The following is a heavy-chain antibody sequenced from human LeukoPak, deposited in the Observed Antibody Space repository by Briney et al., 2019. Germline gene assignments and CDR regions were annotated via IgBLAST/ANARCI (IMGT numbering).Heavy chain of an antibody. CDR3: ARHRTDYPHDY. Sequence: GESLKISCTGSGYSFSNYWIGWVRQMPGKGLDWMAVIFPGDSDIRYNPSFQGQVTISADNSISAAYLQWSSLKASDTAMYYCARHRTDYPHDYWGQGTLVTVSS. CDR2: IFPGDSDI. CDR1: GYSFSNYW. V-gene: IGHV5-51*01. D-gene: IGHD3-16*01. J-gene: IGHJ4*02.